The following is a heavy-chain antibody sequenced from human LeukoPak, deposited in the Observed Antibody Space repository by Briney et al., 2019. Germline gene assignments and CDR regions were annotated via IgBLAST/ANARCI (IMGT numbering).Heavy chain of an antibody. CDR1: GFTFSSYW. D-gene: IGHD3-10*01. J-gene: IGHJ4*02. CDR3: ARAQDYGSGSY. V-gene: IGHV3-7*01. Sequence: GGSLRLSCAASGFTFSSYWMSWVRQAPGKGLEWVANIKQDGSEKYYVDSVKGRFTISRDNAENSLFLQMNSLRAEDTAVYCCARAQDYGSGSYWGQGTLVTVSS. CDR2: IKQDGSEK.